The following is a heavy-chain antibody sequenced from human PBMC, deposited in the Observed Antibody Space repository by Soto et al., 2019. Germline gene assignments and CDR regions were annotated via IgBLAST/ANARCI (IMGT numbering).Heavy chain of an antibody. V-gene: IGHV3-30*03. J-gene: IGHJ6*02. CDR3: ARDREREKLGYDGVDV. D-gene: IGHD1-26*01. Sequence: QVPVVESGGGVVQHGRSLRLSCVASGFSFSHYGMQWVRQAPGKGLEWVAVISYDGSHKYYGESVTGRFTISRDNSKDTLYRQMYSLRPDDTALYFCARDREREKLGYDGVDVWGQGTSVAV. CDR1: GFSFSHYG. CDR2: ISYDGSHK.